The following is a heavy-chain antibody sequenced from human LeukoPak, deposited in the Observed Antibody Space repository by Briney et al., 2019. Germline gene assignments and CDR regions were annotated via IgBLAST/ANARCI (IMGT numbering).Heavy chain of an antibody. CDR2: INSVGSST. Sequence: GGSLRLSCAASGFTFSSYWMHWVRQAPGKGLVWVSRINSVGSSTSYADSVKGRFTISRDNAKNTLYLQMNSLRAEDTAVYYCARSQLSRYCSSTSCYMDYYYYYGMDVWGQGTTVTVSS. J-gene: IGHJ6*02. V-gene: IGHV3-74*01. CDR3: ARSQLSRYCSSTSCYMDYYYYYGMDV. D-gene: IGHD2-2*02. CDR1: GFTFSSYW.